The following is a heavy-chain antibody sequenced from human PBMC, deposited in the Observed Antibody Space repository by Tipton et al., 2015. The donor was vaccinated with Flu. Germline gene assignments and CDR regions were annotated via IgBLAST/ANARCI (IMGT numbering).Heavy chain of an antibody. CDR1: DGSITSYY. CDR2: IYYSGGT. CDR3: ARARAPYYYYAMDV. V-gene: IGHV4-59*01. Sequence: TLSLTCTVSDGSITSYYWSWIRQPPGKGLEWIGYIYYSGGTNYNPSLRSRLTISVDSSRSLFPLRLTSVTAADTAVYYCARARAPYYYYAMDVWGQGTTVTVSS. J-gene: IGHJ6*02.